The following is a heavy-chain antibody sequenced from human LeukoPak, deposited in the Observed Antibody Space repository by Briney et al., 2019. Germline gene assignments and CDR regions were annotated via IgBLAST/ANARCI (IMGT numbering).Heavy chain of an antibody. J-gene: IGHJ6*03. D-gene: IGHD5-18*01. V-gene: IGHV4-30-2*01. Sequence: SETLSLTCSVSGDSIHSSGYYWSWIRQPPGKGLEWIGYIYHSGSTQYNPSLRGRVTISVDTSKNQFSLKLSSVTAADTAVYYCARGFYSYGGGLLDYYMDVWGKGTTVTVSS. CDR3: ARGFYSYGGGLLDYYMDV. CDR2: IYHSGST. CDR1: GDSIHSSGYY.